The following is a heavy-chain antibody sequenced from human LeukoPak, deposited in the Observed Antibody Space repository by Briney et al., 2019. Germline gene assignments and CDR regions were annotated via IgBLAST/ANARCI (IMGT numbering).Heavy chain of an antibody. Sequence: ASVKVSCKASGYTFTRYDINWVRQATGQGLEWMGWMNPNSGNTGYAQKFQGRVTMTRNTSISTAYMELSSLRSEDTAVYYRASRWGYCSSTSCHNWFDPWGQGTLVTVSS. J-gene: IGHJ5*02. CDR2: MNPNSGNT. CDR1: GYTFTRYD. D-gene: IGHD2-2*01. V-gene: IGHV1-8*01. CDR3: ASRWGYCSSTSCHNWFDP.